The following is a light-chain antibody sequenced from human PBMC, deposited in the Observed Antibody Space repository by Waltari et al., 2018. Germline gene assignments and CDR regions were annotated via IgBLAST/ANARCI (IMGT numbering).Light chain of an antibody. Sequence: QSVLTQPPSVSGFPGHKVTIPCSGGPSTVGNNGVYWYRQFPGSVPELLIYETNRRRTATPDRFSASKSGTSAALDITGLQPGDEADYCCGTWDSSMAVWLFGGGTKLIV. CDR1: PSTVGNNG. CDR2: ETN. V-gene: IGLV1-51*02. J-gene: IGLJ3*02. CDR3: GTWDSSMAVWL.